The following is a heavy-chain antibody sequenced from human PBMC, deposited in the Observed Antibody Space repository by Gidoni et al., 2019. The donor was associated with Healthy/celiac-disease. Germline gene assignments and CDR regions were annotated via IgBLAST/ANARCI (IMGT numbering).Heavy chain of an antibody. CDR2: ISGSGGST. D-gene: IGHD3-3*01. V-gene: IGHV3-23*01. CDR1: GSTFSSYA. CDR3: AKEGYTHYDFWSEDV. J-gene: IGHJ6*02. Sequence: EVQLLVSGGGLVQPGGSLRLSCEASGSTFSSYAMSWVRQAPGKGLEGVAAISGSGGSTYYADAVKGRFTISRDNSKNTLYLQMNSLRAEDTAVYYCAKEGYTHYDFWSEDVWGQGTTVTVSS.